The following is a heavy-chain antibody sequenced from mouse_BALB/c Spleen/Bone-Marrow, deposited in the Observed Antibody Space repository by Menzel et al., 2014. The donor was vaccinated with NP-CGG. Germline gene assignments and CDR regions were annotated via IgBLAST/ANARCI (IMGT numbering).Heavy chain of an antibody. J-gene: IGHJ2*01. Sequence: QVHVKQSGGELMKPGASVKISCKATGYTFSSYWIEWVKQRPGHGLEWIGEILPGSGSTNYIEKFKGKATFTADTSSNTAYMQLSSLTSEDSAVYYCARPLYDGYYPWGQGTTLTVSS. D-gene: IGHD2-3*01. CDR1: GYTFSSYW. CDR2: ILPGSGST. V-gene: IGHV1-9*01. CDR3: ARPLYDGYYP.